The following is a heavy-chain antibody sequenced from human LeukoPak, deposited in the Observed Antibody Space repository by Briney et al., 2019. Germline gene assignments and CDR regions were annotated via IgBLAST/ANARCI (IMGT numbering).Heavy chain of an antibody. Sequence: GSSVKVSCKASGYTFTSYSMHWVRQAPGQGLAWMGVINPSGGTTSYAQKFQGRVTMTKDTSTSTVYMELSNLRSEDTAVYYCARDQEVTSYYYYYAMDVWGQGTTVTVS. CDR3: ARDQEVTSYYYYYAMDV. J-gene: IGHJ6*02. CDR2: INPSGGTT. D-gene: IGHD4-11*01. V-gene: IGHV1-46*01. CDR1: GYTFTSYS.